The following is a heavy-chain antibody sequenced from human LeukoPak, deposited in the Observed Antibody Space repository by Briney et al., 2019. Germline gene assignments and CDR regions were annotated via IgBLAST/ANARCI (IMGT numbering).Heavy chain of an antibody. Sequence: GSLRLSCAAPGFTFSSYSMNWVRQAPGKGLEWVSSISSRSSYIYYADSVKGRFTISRDNAKNSLYLQMNSLRAEDTAVYYCARAGYDILTGYYSSVYWGQGTLVTVSS. J-gene: IGHJ4*02. D-gene: IGHD3-9*01. CDR1: GFTFSSYS. CDR3: ARAGYDILTGYYSSVY. CDR2: ISSRSSYI. V-gene: IGHV3-21*01.